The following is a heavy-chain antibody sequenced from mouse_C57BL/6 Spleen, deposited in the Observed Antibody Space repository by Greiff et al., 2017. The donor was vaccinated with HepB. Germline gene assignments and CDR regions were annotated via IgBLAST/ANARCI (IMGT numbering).Heavy chain of an antibody. Sequence: QVHVKQPGAELVMPGASVKLSCKASGYTFTSYWMHWVKQRPGQGLEWIGEIDPSDSYTNYNQKFKGKSTLTVDKSSSTAYMQLSSLTSEDSAVYYCARGPFYFDYWGQGTTLTVSS. CDR1: GYTFTSYW. J-gene: IGHJ2*01. CDR3: ARGPFYFDY. CDR2: IDPSDSYT. V-gene: IGHV1-69*01.